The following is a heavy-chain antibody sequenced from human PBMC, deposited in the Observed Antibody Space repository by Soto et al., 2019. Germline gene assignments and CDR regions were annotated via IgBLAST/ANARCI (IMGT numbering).Heavy chain of an antibody. CDR2: IYSDGAT. Sequence: SETLSLTCNVSGGPISNYYWSWVRQPAGKGLEWVGRIYSDGATNYSPSLKSRVFMSLDMSGNQFSLQLNSVTAADTAVYYCSRVGCSNSNCQTRGMDVWGQGTTVTVSS. CDR3: SRVGCSNSNCQTRGMDV. D-gene: IGHD2-2*01. V-gene: IGHV4-4*07. CDR1: GGPISNYY. J-gene: IGHJ6*02.